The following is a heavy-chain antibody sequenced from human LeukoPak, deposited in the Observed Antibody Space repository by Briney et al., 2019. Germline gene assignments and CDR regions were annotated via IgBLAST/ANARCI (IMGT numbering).Heavy chain of an antibody. CDR2: IYYSGST. J-gene: IGHJ4*02. CDR3: ARETYGRYFDY. Sequence: SETLSLTCTVSGGSVSSGSYYWSWIWQPPGKGLEWIGYIYYSGSTNYNPSLKSRVTISVDTSKNQFSLKLSSVTAADTAVYYCARETYGRYFDYWGQGTLVTVSS. V-gene: IGHV4-61*01. CDR1: GGSVSSGSYY. D-gene: IGHD4-17*01.